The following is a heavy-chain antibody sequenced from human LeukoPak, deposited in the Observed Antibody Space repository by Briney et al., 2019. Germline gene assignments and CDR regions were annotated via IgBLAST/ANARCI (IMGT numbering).Heavy chain of an antibody. J-gene: IGHJ4*02. CDR2: IVGSGSTI. CDR3: ARVGYSYGTSFDY. Sequence: GGSLRLSCAASGFTFSSYAMSWVRQAPGKGLEWVSYIVGSGSTINYADSVKGRFTISRDNAKNSLFLQMNSLRAEDTAIYYCARVGYSYGTSFDYWGQGTLVTVSS. CDR1: GFTFSSYA. D-gene: IGHD5-18*01. V-gene: IGHV3-48*03.